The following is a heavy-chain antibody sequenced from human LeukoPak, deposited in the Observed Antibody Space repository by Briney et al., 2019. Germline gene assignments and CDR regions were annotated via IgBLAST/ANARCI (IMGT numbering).Heavy chain of an antibody. V-gene: IGHV3-48*01. D-gene: IGHD1-1*01. CDR1: AFTFSDYS. J-gene: IGHJ3*02. CDR2: ISGRSSTI. CDR3: ARVLLERPGIDSFDM. Sequence: PGGSLRLSCAASAFTFSDYSMNWVRQAPGKGLEWISYISGRSSTIYYADSVKGRFTISRDNAGNSLYLHMNSLRAEDTAVYYCARVLLERPGIDSFDMWGQGTMVTVSS.